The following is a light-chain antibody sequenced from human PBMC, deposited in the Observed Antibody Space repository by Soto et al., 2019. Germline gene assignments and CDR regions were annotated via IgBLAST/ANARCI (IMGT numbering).Light chain of an antibody. J-gene: IGKJ2*01. V-gene: IGKV1-5*01. CDR3: QQYNRYST. Sequence: DIQMTQSPSTLSASVGDRVTITCRASQSISSWLAWYQQKPGKAPKLLIYDASSLESGVPSMFSGSGSGTEFALTISSRQPDDFATYYCQQYNRYSTFGQGTKLEIK. CDR2: DAS. CDR1: QSISSW.